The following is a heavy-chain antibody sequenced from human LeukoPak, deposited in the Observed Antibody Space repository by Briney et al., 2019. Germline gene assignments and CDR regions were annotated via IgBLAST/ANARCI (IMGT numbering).Heavy chain of an antibody. D-gene: IGHD2-15*01. CDR2: ISAYNGNT. V-gene: IGHV1-18*01. CDR3: ATDLWGYCSGGSCDRDDY. CDR1: GYTFTSYG. J-gene: IGHJ4*02. Sequence: GASVKVSCKASGYTFTSYGISWVRQAPGQGLEWMGWISAYNGNTNYAQKLQGRVTMTEDTSTDTAYMELSSLRSEDTDVYYCATDLWGYCSGGSCDRDDYWGQGTLVTVSS.